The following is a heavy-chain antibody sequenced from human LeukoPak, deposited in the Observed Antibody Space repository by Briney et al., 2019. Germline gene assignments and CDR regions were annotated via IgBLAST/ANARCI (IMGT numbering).Heavy chain of an antibody. V-gene: IGHV3-23*01. CDR3: AKSKSGSYWGPGAFDI. J-gene: IGHJ3*02. CDR1: GFTFSSYA. D-gene: IGHD1-26*01. CDR2: ISGSGGST. Sequence: QPGGSLRLSCAASGFTFSSYAMSWVRQAPGKGLEWVSAISGSGGSTYYADSVKGRFTISRDNSKNTLYLQMNSLRAEDTAVYYCAKSKSGSYWGPGAFDIWGQGTMVTVSS.